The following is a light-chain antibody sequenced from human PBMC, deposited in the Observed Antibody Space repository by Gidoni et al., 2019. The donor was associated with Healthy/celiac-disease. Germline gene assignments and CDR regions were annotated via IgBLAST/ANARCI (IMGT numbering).Light chain of an antibody. CDR3: QSYDSSLSGYV. CDR2: GNS. CDR1: SSNIGAGYD. J-gene: IGLJ1*01. V-gene: IGLV1-40*01. Sequence: QSVLTQPPSVSGAPGQRVTISCTGSSSNIGAGYDVHWYQQLPGTAPKLLIYGNSNLPAGVPDRFSGSKSGTSASLAITGLQVEDEADYYCQSYDSSLSGYVFGTGTKVTV.